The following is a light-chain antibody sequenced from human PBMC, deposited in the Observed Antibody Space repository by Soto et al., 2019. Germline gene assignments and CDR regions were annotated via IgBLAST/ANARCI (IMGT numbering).Light chain of an antibody. CDR3: QQYAYWWA. J-gene: IGKJ1*01. CDR1: QSVSSN. V-gene: IGKV3-15*01. Sequence: DIVLTQSPGTLSLASGERATLSCRASQSVSSNLAWYQQKPGQAPRLLIHGASTRATGIPTRFSGSGSGTEFTLTISSLQSEDFAVYYCQQYAYWWAFGQGTKVDIK. CDR2: GAS.